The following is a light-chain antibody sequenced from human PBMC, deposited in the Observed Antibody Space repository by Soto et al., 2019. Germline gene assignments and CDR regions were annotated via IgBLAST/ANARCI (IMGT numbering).Light chain of an antibody. V-gene: IGLV1-51*01. CDR2: DDN. CDR3: GSWDSSLSAYV. CDR1: SSNIGGNS. Sequence: QSVLTQPPSVSGSPGQSVTISCSGSSSNIGGNSVSWYQQLPGTAPKLLIYDDNKRPSGIPDRFSVSKSGTSATLGITGFQTGDEADYYCGSWDSSLSAYVFGTGTKVTV. J-gene: IGLJ1*01.